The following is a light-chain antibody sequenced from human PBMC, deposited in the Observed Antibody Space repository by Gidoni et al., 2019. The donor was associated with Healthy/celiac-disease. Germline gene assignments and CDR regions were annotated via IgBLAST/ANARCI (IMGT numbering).Light chain of an antibody. CDR3: QQYDNLPRT. J-gene: IGKJ1*01. V-gene: IGKV1-33*01. Sequence: IQMTQSPSSLSASVGDRVTTTCQASQDISNYLNWYQQKPGKAPKLLIYDASNLETGVPSRFSGSGSGTDFTFTISSLQPEDIATYYCQQYDNLPRTFGQGTKVEIK. CDR2: DAS. CDR1: QDISNY.